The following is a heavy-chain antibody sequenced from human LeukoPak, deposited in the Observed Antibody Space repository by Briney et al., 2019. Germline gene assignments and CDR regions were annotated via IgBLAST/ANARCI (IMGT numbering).Heavy chain of an antibody. V-gene: IGHV1-69*05. D-gene: IGHD3-9*01. Sequence: GSSVKVSCKASGGTFSSYAISWVRQAPGQGLEWMGGIIPIFGTANYAQKFQGRVTITTDESTSTAYMELSSLRSEDTAVYYCARVSIQPSAGYYLYYYYMDVWGKGTTVTVSS. CDR1: GGTFSSYA. CDR2: IIPIFGTA. CDR3: ARVSIQPSAGYYLYYYYMDV. J-gene: IGHJ6*03.